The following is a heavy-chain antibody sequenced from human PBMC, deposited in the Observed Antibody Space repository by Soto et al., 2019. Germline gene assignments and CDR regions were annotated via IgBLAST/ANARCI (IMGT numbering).Heavy chain of an antibody. D-gene: IGHD5-12*01. CDR1: GFTVSSNY. Sequence: GGSLRLSCAASGFTVSSNYMSWVRQAPGKGLEWVSVIYSGGSTYYADSVKGRFTISRDNSKNTLYLQMNSQRAEDTTVYYCARASSGYDYVYFDYWGQGTLVTVSS. CDR3: ARASSGYDYVYFDY. J-gene: IGHJ4*02. CDR2: IYSGGST. V-gene: IGHV3-66*01.